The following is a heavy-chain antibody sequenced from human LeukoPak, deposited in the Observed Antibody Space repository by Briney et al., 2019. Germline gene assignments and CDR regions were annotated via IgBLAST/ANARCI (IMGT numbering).Heavy chain of an antibody. V-gene: IGHV4-38-2*02. CDR2: IYHSGST. CDR1: SYSISSGFY. CDR3: ARTLGSGGYNAHIQYYFDY. D-gene: IGHD5-24*01. Sequence: SETLSLTCTVSSYSISSGFYWGWIRQPPGKGLEWIGSIYHSGSTYYSPSLKSRVTISVDTSKNQFSLKLRSVTAADTAVYYCARTLGSGGYNAHIQYYFDYWGQGTLVTVSS. J-gene: IGHJ4*02.